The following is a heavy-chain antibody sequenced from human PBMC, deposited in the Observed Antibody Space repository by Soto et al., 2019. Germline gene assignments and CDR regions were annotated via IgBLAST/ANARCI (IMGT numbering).Heavy chain of an antibody. D-gene: IGHD3-9*01. V-gene: IGHV1-3*01. CDR1: GYNFRSYV. CDR2: INPGRGNT. CDR3: ARHTAYDILVPDNYFDY. J-gene: IGHJ4*02. Sequence: QVQLVQSGAEVKKPGASVKVSCRASGYNFRSYVLHWVRQAPGQRLEWMGWINPGRGNTEYSQKFQGRVTITRDTSATTAYMELSSLRSEDTAVYYCARHTAYDILVPDNYFDYWGQGTLVTVSS.